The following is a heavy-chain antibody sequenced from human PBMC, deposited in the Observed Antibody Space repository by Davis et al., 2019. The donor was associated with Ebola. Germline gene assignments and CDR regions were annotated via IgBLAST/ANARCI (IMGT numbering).Heavy chain of an antibody. D-gene: IGHD3-22*01. V-gene: IGHV3-21*01. CDR2: ISSSSSYI. Sequence: GESLKISCAASGFTSSGFTFSDYDMNWVRQAPGKGLEWVSSISSSSSYIYYADSVKGRFTISRDNAKNSLYLQMNSLRAEDTAVYYCARDSHYDSSGYYYNYGMDVWGQGTTVTVSS. CDR3: ARDSHYDSSGYYYNYGMDV. J-gene: IGHJ6*02. CDR1: GFTSSGFTFSDYD.